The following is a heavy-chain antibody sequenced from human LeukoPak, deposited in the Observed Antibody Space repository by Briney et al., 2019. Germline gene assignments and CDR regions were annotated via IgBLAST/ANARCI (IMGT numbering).Heavy chain of an antibody. D-gene: IGHD1-26*01. CDR2: INPNSGGT. CDR3: ASLSPRIVGATIVDY. Sequence: ASVKVSCKASGYTFTGYYMHWVRQAPGRGLEWMGWINPNSGGTNYAQKFQGRVTMTRDTSINTAYMELSRLRSDDTAVYYCASLSPRIVGATIVDYWGQGTLVTVSS. CDR1: GYTFTGYY. J-gene: IGHJ4*02. V-gene: IGHV1-2*02.